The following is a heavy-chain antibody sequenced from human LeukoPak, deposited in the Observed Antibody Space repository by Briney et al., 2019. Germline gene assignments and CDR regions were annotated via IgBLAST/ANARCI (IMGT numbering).Heavy chain of an antibody. V-gene: IGHV4-61*01. CDR2: IYYSGST. J-gene: IGHJ4*02. CDR3: ARSVEEGYFDWLLPYYFDY. Sequence: SETLSLTCTVSGGSVSSGSYYWSWLRQPPGTGLEWIGYIYYSGSTNYNPSLKSRVTISVDTSKNQFSLKLSSVTAADTAVYYCARSVEEGYFDWLLPYYFDYWGQGTLVTVSS. D-gene: IGHD3-9*01. CDR1: GGSVSSGSYY.